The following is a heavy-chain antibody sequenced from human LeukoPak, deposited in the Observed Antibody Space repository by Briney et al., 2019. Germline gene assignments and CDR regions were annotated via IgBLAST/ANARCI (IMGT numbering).Heavy chain of an antibody. Sequence: SETLSLTCAVYGGSFSGYYWSWIRQPPGKGLEWIGEINHSGSTNYNPSLKSRVTISVDTSKNQFSLKLSSVTAADTAVYYCARHGSPLSGWFVDYWGQGTLVTVSS. J-gene: IGHJ4*02. CDR2: INHSGST. CDR3: ARHGSPLSGWFVDY. D-gene: IGHD6-19*01. CDR1: GGSFSGYY. V-gene: IGHV4-34*01.